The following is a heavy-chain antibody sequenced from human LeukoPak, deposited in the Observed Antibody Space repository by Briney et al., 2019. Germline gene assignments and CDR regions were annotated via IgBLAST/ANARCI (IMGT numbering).Heavy chain of an antibody. Sequence: SETLSLTCTVSGGSISSGDYYWSWIRQHPGKGLEWIGYIYYSGSTYYNPSLKSRVTISVDTSKNQFSLKLSSVTAADTAVYYCARGSCSGGSCYSSYWGQGTLVTVSS. CDR2: IYYSGST. CDR1: GGSISSGDYY. CDR3: ARGSCSGGSCYSSY. J-gene: IGHJ4*02. V-gene: IGHV4-31*03. D-gene: IGHD2-15*01.